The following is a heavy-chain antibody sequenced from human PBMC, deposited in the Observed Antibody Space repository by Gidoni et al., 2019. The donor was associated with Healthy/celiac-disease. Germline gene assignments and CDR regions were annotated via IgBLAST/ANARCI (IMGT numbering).Heavy chain of an antibody. CDR1: GFTFSSYA. J-gene: IGHJ4*02. D-gene: IGHD3-3*01. CDR2: ISGSGGST. V-gene: IGHV3-23*01. CDR3: AKASGLMTIFGPPSEY. Sequence: EVQLLESGGGLVQPGGSLRLSCAASGFTFSSYAMSWVRQAPGKGLEWVSAISGSGGSTYYADSVKGRFTISRDNSKNTLYLQMNSLRAEDTAVYYCAKASGLMTIFGPPSEYWGQGTLVTVSS.